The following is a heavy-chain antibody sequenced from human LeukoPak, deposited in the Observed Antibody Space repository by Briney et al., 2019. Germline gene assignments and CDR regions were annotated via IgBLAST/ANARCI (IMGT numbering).Heavy chain of an antibody. V-gene: IGHV3-30*18. D-gene: IGHD2-15*01. CDR3: AKEFCQGSCSQDYFDY. CDR1: GFTFSTHG. CDR2: ISYDGHSK. Sequence: AGGSLRLSCAASGFTFSTHGIHWVRQAPGKGLEWVSVISYDGHSKYYADSVKGRFTISRDNAKNTVSLQTNSLTPEDTAVYYCAKEFCQGSCSQDYFDYWGQGTLVTVSS. J-gene: IGHJ4*02.